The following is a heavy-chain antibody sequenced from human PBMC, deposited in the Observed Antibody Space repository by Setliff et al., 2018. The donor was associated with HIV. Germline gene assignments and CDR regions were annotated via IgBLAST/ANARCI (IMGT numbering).Heavy chain of an antibody. J-gene: IGHJ3*02. D-gene: IGHD5-18*01. Sequence: KTSETLSLTCTVSGGSISSGSYYWSWIRQPAGKGLEWIGHIYTSGSTNYNPYLKSRLTTSVDTSENQFSLKLSSVTAADTAVYYCARGRLGGYTYGSPPAFFDIWGQGTMVTVSS. V-gene: IGHV4-61*09. CDR3: ARGRLGGYTYGSPPAFFDI. CDR2: IYTSGST. CDR1: GGSISSGSYY.